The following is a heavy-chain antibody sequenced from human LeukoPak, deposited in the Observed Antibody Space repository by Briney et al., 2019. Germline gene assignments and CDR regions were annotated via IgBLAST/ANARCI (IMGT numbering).Heavy chain of an antibody. CDR2: ISDDGSNK. CDR1: GFTFSSYA. J-gene: IGHJ4*02. CDR3: ANPGGPTTVTRWYFDY. V-gene: IGHV3-30*04. Sequence: GRSLRLSCAASGFTFSSYAMHWVRQAPGKGLEWVAIISDDGSNKYYAGSVKGRFIISRDNRKNTLYLEMNSLRNEDTAVYYCANPGGPTTVTRWYFDYWGQGTLVTVSS. D-gene: IGHD4-17*01.